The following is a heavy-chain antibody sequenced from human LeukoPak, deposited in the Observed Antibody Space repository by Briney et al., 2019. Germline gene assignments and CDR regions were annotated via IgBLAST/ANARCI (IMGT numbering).Heavy chain of an antibody. D-gene: IGHD6-19*01. Sequence: RPGGSLRLSCAASGFTFSSYSMNWVRQAPGKGLEWVSSISSSSSYIYYADSVKGRFTISRDNAKNSLYLQMNSLRAEDTAVYYCARDYCSGWYYFDYWGQGTLVTVSS. CDR2: ISSSSSYI. V-gene: IGHV3-21*01. J-gene: IGHJ4*02. CDR3: ARDYCSGWYYFDY. CDR1: GFTFSSYS.